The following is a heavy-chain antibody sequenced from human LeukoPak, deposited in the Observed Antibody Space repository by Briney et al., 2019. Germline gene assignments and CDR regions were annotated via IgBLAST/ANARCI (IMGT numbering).Heavy chain of an antibody. D-gene: IGHD2-15*01. CDR1: GFTFSNYA. V-gene: IGHV3-23*01. J-gene: IGHJ4*02. CDR2: ISGSGGST. CDR3: AKVRSAVVAAATNY. Sequence: GGSLRLSCAASGFTFSNYAMSWVRQAPGKGLEWVSVISGSGGSTYHADAVKGRFTISRDNSNNTLYLQMNSLRAEDTAIYYCAKVRSAVVAAATNYWGQGTLVTVSS.